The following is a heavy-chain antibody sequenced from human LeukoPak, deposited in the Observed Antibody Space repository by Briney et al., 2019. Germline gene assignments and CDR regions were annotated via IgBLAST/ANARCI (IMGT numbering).Heavy chain of an antibody. V-gene: IGHV3-20*04. CDR1: GFTFSDYY. CDR3: ARDHRYYDFWSGYPKSNDAFDI. D-gene: IGHD3-3*01. J-gene: IGHJ3*02. Sequence: PGGSLRLSCAASGFTFSDYYMSWIRQAPGKGLEWVSGINWNGGSTGYADSVKGRFTISRDNAKNSLYLQMNSLRAEDTALYYCARDHRYYDFWSGYPKSNDAFDIWGQGTMVTVSS. CDR2: INWNGGST.